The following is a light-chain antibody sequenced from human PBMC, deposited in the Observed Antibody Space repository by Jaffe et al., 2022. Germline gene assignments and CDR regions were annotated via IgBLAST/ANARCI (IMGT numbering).Light chain of an antibody. V-gene: IGKV1-NL1*01. CDR2: ATS. Sequence: DIQMTQSPSSLSASVGDTVTITCRASQGISNSLVWYQQKPGRAPKLLLYATSRLQSGVPSRFSGSGSGTDFTLTISSLQPGDFATYYCQQHYSTPQTFGQGTKVEIK. J-gene: IGKJ1*01. CDR3: QQHYSTPQT. CDR1: QGISNS.